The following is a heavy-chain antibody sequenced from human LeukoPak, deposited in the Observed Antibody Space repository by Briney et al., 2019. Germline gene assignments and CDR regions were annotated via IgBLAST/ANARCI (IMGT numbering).Heavy chain of an antibody. CDR1: GFTFTSSA. D-gene: IGHD1-26*01. CDR2: IVVGSGNT. CDR3: AADQVVGATLDY. V-gene: IGHV1-58*01. J-gene: IGHJ4*02. Sequence: SVNVSCKASGFTFTSSAVQWVRPARGQRLEWIGWIVVGSGNTNYAQKFQERVTITRDMSTSTAYMELSSLRSEDTAVYYCAADQVVGATLDYWGQGTLVTVSS.